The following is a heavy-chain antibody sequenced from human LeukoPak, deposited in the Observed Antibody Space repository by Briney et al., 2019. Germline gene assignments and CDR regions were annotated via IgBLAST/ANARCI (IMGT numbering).Heavy chain of an antibody. CDR1: GYTFTSYA. J-gene: IGHJ4*02. Sequence: ASVKVSCKASGYTFTSYAMHWVRQAPGQRLEWMGWINAGNGNTKYSQKFQGRVTITRDTSASTAYMELSSLRSEDTAVYYCARKTSDCSGGSCYYYFDYWGQGTLVTVSS. V-gene: IGHV1-3*01. D-gene: IGHD2-15*01. CDR2: INAGNGNT. CDR3: ARKTSDCSGGSCYYYFDY.